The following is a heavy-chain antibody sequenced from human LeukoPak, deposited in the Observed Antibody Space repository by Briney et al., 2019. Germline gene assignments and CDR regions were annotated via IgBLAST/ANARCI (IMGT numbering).Heavy chain of an antibody. CDR3: ARDISGYYYGSGSYYWFDP. J-gene: IGHJ5*02. CDR1: GGSISSGGYY. CDR2: IYYSGST. V-gene: IGHV4-31*03. D-gene: IGHD3-10*01. Sequence: SETLSLTCTVSGGSISSGGYYWSWIRQHPGKGLEWIGYIYYSGSTYYNPSLKSRVTISVDTSKNQFPLKLSSVTAADTAVYYCARDISGYYYGSGSYYWFDPWGQGTLVTVSS.